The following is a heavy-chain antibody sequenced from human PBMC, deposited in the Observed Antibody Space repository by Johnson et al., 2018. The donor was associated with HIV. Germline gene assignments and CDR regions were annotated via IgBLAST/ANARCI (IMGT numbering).Heavy chain of an antibody. Sequence: VQLVESGGGLVQPGGSLRLSCTASGFTFGEYTMSWVRQAPGKGLEWVGFIRSKLYGGTTEYAASVKGRFTISRDNAKNTLYLQMNSLRAEETAVYYCANTYYYDSSGYSGAFDLWGQGAMVTVSS. D-gene: IGHD3-22*01. V-gene: IGHV3-49*04. CDR1: GFTFGEYT. J-gene: IGHJ3*01. CDR3: ANTYYYDSSGYSGAFDL. CDR2: IRSKLYGGTT.